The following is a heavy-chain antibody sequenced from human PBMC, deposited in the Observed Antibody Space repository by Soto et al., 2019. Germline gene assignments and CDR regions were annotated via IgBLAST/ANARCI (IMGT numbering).Heavy chain of an antibody. Sequence: EVQLVESGGGLVKPGGSLRLSCVASGFTFSGYSINWVRQAPGKGLEWVSYISGPSIYIYYADSVKGRFTISRDNAKSAVYRKMNSRRAEDTAVYYCARGFRNGFNVWGQGTTVSVSS. CDR2: ISGPSIYI. J-gene: IGHJ6*02. V-gene: IGHV3-21*01. CDR3: ARGFRNGFNV. D-gene: IGHD2-8*01. CDR1: GFTFSGYS.